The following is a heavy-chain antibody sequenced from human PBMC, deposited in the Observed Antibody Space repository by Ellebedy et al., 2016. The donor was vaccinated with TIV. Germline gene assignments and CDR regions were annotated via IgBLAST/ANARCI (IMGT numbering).Heavy chain of an antibody. CDR2: ISGSGLYT. CDR1: GFTFTTYV. CDR3: ARSDGIVGATTFAY. D-gene: IGHD1-26*01. J-gene: IGHJ4*02. V-gene: IGHV3-23*01. Sequence: GESLKISCTASGFTFTTYVMSWVRQAPGKGLEWISGISGSGLYTYYADSMKGRFTISRDNSKKTVFLQMNSLRAEDTAVYYCARSDGIVGATTFAYWGQGILVTVSS.